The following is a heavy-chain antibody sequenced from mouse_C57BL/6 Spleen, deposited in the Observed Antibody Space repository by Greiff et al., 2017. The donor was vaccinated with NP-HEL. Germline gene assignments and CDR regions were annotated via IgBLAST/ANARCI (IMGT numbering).Heavy chain of an antibody. D-gene: IGHD2-4*01. CDR1: GYTFTDYN. CDR3: ARSGLPSYWYFDV. J-gene: IGHJ1*03. CDR2: INPNNGGT. V-gene: IGHV1-22*01. Sequence: EVQLQQSGPELVKPGASVKMSCKASGYTFTDYNMHWVKQSHGKSLEWIGYINPNNGGTSYKQKFKGKATLTVNKSSSTAYMELGSLTSEDSAVYYCARSGLPSYWYFDVWGTGTTVTVSS.